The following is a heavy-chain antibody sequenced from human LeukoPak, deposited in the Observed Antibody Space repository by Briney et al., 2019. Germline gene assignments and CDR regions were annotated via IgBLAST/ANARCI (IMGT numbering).Heavy chain of an antibody. V-gene: IGHV1-2*02. Sequence: ASVKVSCKASGYTFTGYYMHWVRQAPGQGLEWMGWINPNSGGTNYAQKFQGRVTMTRDTSISTAYMELSRLRSDDTAVYYCARHVMVRGVGFFDYWGQGTLVTVSS. D-gene: IGHD3-10*01. J-gene: IGHJ4*02. CDR3: ARHVMVRGVGFFDY. CDR2: INPNSGGT. CDR1: GYTFTGYY.